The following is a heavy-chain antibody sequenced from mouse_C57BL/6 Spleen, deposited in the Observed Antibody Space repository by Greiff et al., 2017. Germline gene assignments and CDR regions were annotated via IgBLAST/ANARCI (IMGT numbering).Heavy chain of an antibody. CDR3: ARDSYAMDY. V-gene: IGHV1-52*01. Sequence: QVQLQQPGAELVRPGSSVKLSCKASGYTFTSYWMHWVKQRPIQGLEWIGNIDPSDSDTHYNQKFKDKATLTVDKSSSTAYMQLSSLTSEDSAVYYCARDSYAMDYWGQGTSVTVSS. CDR1: GYTFTSYW. J-gene: IGHJ4*01. CDR2: IDPSDSDT.